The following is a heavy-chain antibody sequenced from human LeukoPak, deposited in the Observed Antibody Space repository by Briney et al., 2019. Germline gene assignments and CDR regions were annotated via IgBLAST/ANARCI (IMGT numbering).Heavy chain of an antibody. CDR1: GGSFRGYY. J-gene: IGHJ1*01. Sequence: PSETLSLTCAVYGGSFRGYYWSWIRQPPGKGLEWIGEINHSGSTNYNPSLKSRVTISVDTSKNQFSLKLSSVTAADTAVYYCASNYYDIEYFHHWGQGTLVTVSS. V-gene: IGHV4-34*01. CDR3: ASNYYDIEYFHH. CDR2: INHSGST. D-gene: IGHD3-22*01.